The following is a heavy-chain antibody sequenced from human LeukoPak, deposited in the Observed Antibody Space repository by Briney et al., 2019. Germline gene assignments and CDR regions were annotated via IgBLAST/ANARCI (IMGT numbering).Heavy chain of an antibody. D-gene: IGHD4-17*01. CDR2: IYHSGST. CDR3: ARAGGDGDNSGEFEN. V-gene: IGHV4-31*03. J-gene: IGHJ4*02. Sequence: PSETLSLTCTVSGGSTSTGIYYWTWIRQYPGKGLEWIGNIYHSGSTHYNPSLKSRVTISLDTSKNQFSLKLTSVTAADTAAYFCARAGGDGDNSGEFENWGQGTLVTVSS. CDR1: GGSTSTGIYY.